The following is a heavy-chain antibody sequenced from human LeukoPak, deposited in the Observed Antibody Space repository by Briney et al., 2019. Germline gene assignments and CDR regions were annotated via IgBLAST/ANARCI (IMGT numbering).Heavy chain of an antibody. CDR3: AKDQRYDILTGYFEQDY. CDR2: ISGSGGST. D-gene: IGHD3-9*01. J-gene: IGHJ4*02. CDR1: GFTFSSYA. Sequence: GSLRLSCAASGFTFSSYAMSWVRQAPGKGLEWVSAISGSGGSTYYADSAKGRFTISRDNSKNTLYLQMNSLRAEDTAVYYCAKDQRYDILTGYFEQDYWGQGTLVTVSS. V-gene: IGHV3-23*01.